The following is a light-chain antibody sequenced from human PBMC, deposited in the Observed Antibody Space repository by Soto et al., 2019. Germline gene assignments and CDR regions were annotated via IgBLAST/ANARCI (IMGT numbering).Light chain of an antibody. CDR3: AAWDDSLSGSYV. CDR1: SSNIGNNY. V-gene: IGLV1-47*01. Sequence: QSVLTQPPSASGTPGQRVSVSCSGSSSNIGNNYVFWYQHLPGTAPKLLIYRNDQRPSGVSARFSGSKSGTSASLAISGIRSEDEADYYCAAWDDSLSGSYVFGPGTKLTVL. J-gene: IGLJ1*01. CDR2: RND.